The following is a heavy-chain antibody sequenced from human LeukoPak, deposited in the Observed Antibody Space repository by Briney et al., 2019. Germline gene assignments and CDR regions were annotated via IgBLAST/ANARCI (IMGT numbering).Heavy chain of an antibody. J-gene: IGHJ6*02. D-gene: IGHD3-3*01. Sequence: SVKVSCKASGGTFSSYAISWVRQAPGQGLEWMGRIIPILGIANYAQKLQGRVTITADKSTSTAYMELSSLRSEDTAVYYCARDGEKSPHYYYYGMDVWGQGTTATVSS. V-gene: IGHV1-69*04. CDR1: GGTFSSYA. CDR3: ARDGEKSPHYYYYGMDV. CDR2: IIPILGIA.